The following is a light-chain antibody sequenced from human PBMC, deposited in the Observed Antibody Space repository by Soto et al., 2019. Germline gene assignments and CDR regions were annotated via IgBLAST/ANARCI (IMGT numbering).Light chain of an antibody. CDR2: GAS. J-gene: IGKJ4*01. CDR1: QSVTSTY. Sequence: PGERATLSCRASQSVTSTYLAWYQQKPGQAPRLLIYGASNRATGIPDRFTGSGSGKDFTLTISRLEPADFAVYYCQQYGSSPLTFGGGTKVEIK. V-gene: IGKV3-20*01. CDR3: QQYGSSPLT.